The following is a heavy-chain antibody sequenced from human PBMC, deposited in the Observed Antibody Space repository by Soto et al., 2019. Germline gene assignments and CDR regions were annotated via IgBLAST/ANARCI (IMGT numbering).Heavy chain of an antibody. CDR3: VRLIGNSWLDSWGQGTPVTVSSGKVSKASVKVSCKAAGYTFTNYAMDV. J-gene: IGHJ6*02. V-gene: IGHV6-1*01. Sequence: PSQTLSLTCAISGDSVSTNSATWDWIRQSPSRGLEWLGRTYYRSTWSYDYAVSVQGRITINPDTSNNQFSLHLSSVTPDDTAVYYCVRLIGNSWLDSWGQGTPVTVSSGKVSKASVKVSCKAAGYTFTNYAMDVWGQGTTVTVSS. CDR1: GDSVSTNSAT. D-gene: IGHD6-13*01. CDR2: TYYRSTWSY.